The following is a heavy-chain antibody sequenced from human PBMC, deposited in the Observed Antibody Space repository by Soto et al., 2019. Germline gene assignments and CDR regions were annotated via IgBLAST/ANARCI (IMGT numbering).Heavy chain of an antibody. CDR2: IYYSGST. Sequence: SETLSLTCTVSGGSISNGDYYCSWVRQPPGKGLEWIGYIYYSGSTYYNPSLKSRVTISVDTSKNQFSLKLSSVTAADTAVYYCARDGVVPAAIDYYYYGMDVWGQGTTVTVSS. D-gene: IGHD2-2*01. V-gene: IGHV4-30-4*01. CDR1: GGSISNGDYY. CDR3: ARDGVVPAAIDYYYYGMDV. J-gene: IGHJ6*02.